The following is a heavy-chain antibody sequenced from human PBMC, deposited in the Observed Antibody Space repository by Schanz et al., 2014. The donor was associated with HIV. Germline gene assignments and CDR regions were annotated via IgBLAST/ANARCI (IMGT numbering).Heavy chain of an antibody. J-gene: IGHJ6*02. Sequence: QLLESGGYFRQRGGSLRLSCAASGFTFDDYAMHWVRQAPGKGLEWVSGISWNSVSIGYADSVKGRFTISRDNAKNSLYMQMNSLRGDDTALYYCAKAYSTSRPYSMDIWGQGTTVTVSS. CDR1: GFTFDDYA. D-gene: IGHD6-6*01. CDR2: ISWNSVSI. V-gene: IGHV3-9*01. CDR3: AKAYSTSRPYSMDI.